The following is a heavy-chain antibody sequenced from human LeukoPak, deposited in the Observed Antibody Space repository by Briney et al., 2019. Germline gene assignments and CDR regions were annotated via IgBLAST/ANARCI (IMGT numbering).Heavy chain of an antibody. CDR1: GGSISSSSYY. J-gene: IGHJ4*02. Sequence: PSETLSLTCTVSGGSISSSSYYWGWIRQPPGKGLEWIGSIYYSGSAYYNPSLKSRVTISVDTSKNQFSLKLSSVTAADTAVYYCAVQLGGYWGQGTLVTVSS. CDR3: AVQLGGY. V-gene: IGHV4-39*01. CDR2: IYYSGSA. D-gene: IGHD5-24*01.